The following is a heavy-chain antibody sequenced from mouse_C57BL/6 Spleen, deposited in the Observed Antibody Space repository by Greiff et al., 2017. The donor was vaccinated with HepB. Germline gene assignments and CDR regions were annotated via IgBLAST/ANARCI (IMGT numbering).Heavy chain of an antibody. Sequence: EVQLQQSGPELVKPGASVKISCKASGYTFTDYYMNWVKQSHGKSLEWIGDINPNNGGTSYNQKFKGKATLTVDKSSSTAYMELRSLTSEDSAVYYGARCGYYGDYAMDYWGQGTSVTVSS. CDR2: INPNNGGT. CDR3: ARCGYYGDYAMDY. CDR1: GYTFTDYY. J-gene: IGHJ4*01. V-gene: IGHV1-26*01. D-gene: IGHD2-3*01.